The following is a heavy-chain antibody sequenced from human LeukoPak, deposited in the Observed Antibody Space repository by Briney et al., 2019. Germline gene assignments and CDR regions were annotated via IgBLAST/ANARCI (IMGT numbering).Heavy chain of an antibody. CDR1: GLTLTSYV. CDR2: ISYDESNK. J-gene: IGHJ4*02. V-gene: IGHV3-30-3*01. Sequence: GRSLRLSCAASGLTLTSYVMHWVRQAPGEGLEWVAVISYDESNKYYADSVKGRFTISRDNSKNTLYLQMNSLRSEDTAVYYCARVDSYYYDSSGPDYWGQGTLVTVSS. D-gene: IGHD3-22*01. CDR3: ARVDSYYYDSSGPDY.